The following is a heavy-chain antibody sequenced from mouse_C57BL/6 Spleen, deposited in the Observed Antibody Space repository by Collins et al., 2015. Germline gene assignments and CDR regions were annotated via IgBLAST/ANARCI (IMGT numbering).Heavy chain of an antibody. CDR3: ARPALYYGNSGWYFDV. CDR2: ISSGSSTI. D-gene: IGHD2-1*01. J-gene: IGHJ1*03. V-gene: IGHV5-17*01. CDR1: GFTFSDYG. Sequence: LVESGGGLVKPGGSLKLSCAASGFTFSDYGMHWVRQAPEKGLEWVAYISSGSSTIYYADTVKGRFTISRDNAKNTLFLQMTSLRSEDTAMYYCARPALYYGNSGWYFDVWGTGTTVTVSS.